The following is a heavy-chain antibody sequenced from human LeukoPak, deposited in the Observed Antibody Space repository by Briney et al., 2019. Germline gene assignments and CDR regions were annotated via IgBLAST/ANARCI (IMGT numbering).Heavy chain of an antibody. J-gene: IGHJ5*02. Sequence: ASVKVSCKASGGTFSSYAISWVRQAPGQGLEWMGRIIPILGIANYAQKFQGRVTITADKSTSTAYMELSSLRSEDTAVYYCARGAHSSSWYDNWFDPWGQRTLVTVSS. CDR3: ARGAHSSSWYDNWFDP. CDR2: IIPILGIA. V-gene: IGHV1-69*04. CDR1: GGTFSSYA. D-gene: IGHD6-13*01.